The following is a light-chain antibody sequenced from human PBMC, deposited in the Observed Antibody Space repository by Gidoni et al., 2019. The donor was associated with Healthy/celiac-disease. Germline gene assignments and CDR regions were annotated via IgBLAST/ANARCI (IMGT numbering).Light chain of an antibody. V-gene: IGKV3-15*01. CDR3: QQYNNWPPYP. CDR1: QSVSSN. CDR2: GAS. Sequence: LVLPHSPATLSVSPGERANLSCRASQSVSSNLAWYQQTPDRAHRLLIYGASTRATGIPARFSGSGSGIEFTLPISSLQSEDFVVYYCQQYNNWPPYPFGQGTKLEIK. J-gene: IGKJ2*01.